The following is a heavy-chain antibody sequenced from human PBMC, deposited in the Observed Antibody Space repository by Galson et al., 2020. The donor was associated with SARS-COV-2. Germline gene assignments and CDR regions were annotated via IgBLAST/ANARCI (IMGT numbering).Heavy chain of an antibody. CDR2: TSYDGSNE. J-gene: IGHJ3*02. D-gene: IGHD6-13*01. CDR1: GFTLSSHV. Sequence: GGSLRLSCAASGFTLSSHVMHWVRQAPGKGLEWVALTSYDGSNEYYADSVKGRFTISRDNSKNTLYLQMNSMRVEDTAVYYCARGIAPDASVAFDMWGQGTMVTVSS. V-gene: IGHV3-30*01. CDR3: ARGIAPDASVAFDM.